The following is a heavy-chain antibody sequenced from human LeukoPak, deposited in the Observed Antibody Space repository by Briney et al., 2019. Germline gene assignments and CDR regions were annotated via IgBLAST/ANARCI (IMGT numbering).Heavy chain of an antibody. Sequence: PSETLSLTCTVSGGSISSSSYYWGWIRQPPGKGLEWIGSIYYSGSTKYNPSLKSRVTISVDTSKTHFSLELTSVTAADTAIYYCARALSPSSWFDPWGQGALVTVSS. J-gene: IGHJ5*02. CDR2: IYYSGST. CDR1: GGSISSSSYY. V-gene: IGHV4-61*05. CDR3: ARALSPSSWFDP.